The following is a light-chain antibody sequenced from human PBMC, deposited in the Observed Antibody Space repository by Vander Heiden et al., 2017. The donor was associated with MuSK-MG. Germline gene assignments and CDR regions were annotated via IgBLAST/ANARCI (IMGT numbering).Light chain of an antibody. J-gene: IGKJ2*01. CDR3: QQSYSYPPYT. Sequence: DIQMTQSPSSLSASVGDRVTITCRASQSISTYLHWYQQKPGKAPKLLIYGASNLQSGVPSRFSGSGYGTDFTLTISSRQPEDFASYYCQQSYSYPPYTFGQGTKLEI. CDR1: QSISTY. CDR2: GAS. V-gene: IGKV1-39*01.